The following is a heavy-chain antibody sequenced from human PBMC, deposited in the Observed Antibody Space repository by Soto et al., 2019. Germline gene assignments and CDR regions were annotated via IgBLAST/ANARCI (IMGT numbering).Heavy chain of an antibody. J-gene: IGHJ4*02. CDR3: ARHGYSYGGGYFDY. CDR1: GFTVSSNY. D-gene: IGHD5-18*01. CDR2: IYSGGSA. V-gene: IGHV3-66*04. Sequence: EVQLVESGGGLVQPGGSLRLSCAASGFTVSSNYMSWVRQAPGKGLEWVSVIYSGGSAYYADSVKGRFTISRDNSKNKLYLQMIGLRAEDTAVYYCARHGYSYGGGYFDYWGQGTVVSVSS.